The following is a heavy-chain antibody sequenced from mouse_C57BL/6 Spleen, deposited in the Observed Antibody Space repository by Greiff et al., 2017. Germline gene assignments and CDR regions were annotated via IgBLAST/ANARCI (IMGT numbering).Heavy chain of an antibody. V-gene: IGHV2-4*01. CDR3: AKKREGWFAY. CDR2: IWSGGST. J-gene: IGHJ3*01. Sequence: VPLQQSGPGLVQPSQSLSITCTVSGFSITSYGVHWVRPPPGKGLEWLGVIWSGGSTDYNAAFISRLSISNDNSKSQVFFQRNSLQADDTAIYYCAKKREGWFAYWGQGTLVTVSA. CDR1: GFSITSYG.